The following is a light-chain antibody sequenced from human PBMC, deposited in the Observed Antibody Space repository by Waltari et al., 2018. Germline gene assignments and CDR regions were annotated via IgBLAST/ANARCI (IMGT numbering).Light chain of an antibody. CDR1: SSNIGAGYD. CDR3: QSYDSSLSGVI. V-gene: IGLV1-40*01. Sequence: QSVLTQPPSVSGAPGQRITISCTGTSSNIGAGYDVHWYLQLPGTAPQLLILGNHNPPSGVPDPFSASKSATSAALAITWLQAEDEADYYCQSYDSSLSGVIFGGGTKLTVL. J-gene: IGLJ2*01. CDR2: GNH.